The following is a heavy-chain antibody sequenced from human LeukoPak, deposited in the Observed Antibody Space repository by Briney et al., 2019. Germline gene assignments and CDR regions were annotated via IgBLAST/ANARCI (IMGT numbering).Heavy chain of an antibody. J-gene: IGHJ4*02. Sequence: GGSLGLSCAASGFTFSNYWMSWVRQAPGKGLEWVSYISSSSSTIYYADSVKGRFTISRDNAKNSLYLQMNSLRAEDTAVYYCAREGLGYCSSTSCSRPFDYWGQGTLVTVSS. CDR2: ISSSSSTI. CDR1: GFTFSNYW. V-gene: IGHV3-48*01. D-gene: IGHD2-2*01. CDR3: AREGLGYCSSTSCSRPFDY.